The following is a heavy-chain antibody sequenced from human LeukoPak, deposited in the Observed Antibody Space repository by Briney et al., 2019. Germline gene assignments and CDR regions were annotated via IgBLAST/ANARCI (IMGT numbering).Heavy chain of an antibody. J-gene: IGHJ3*02. V-gene: IGHV4-30-4*08. CDR1: GGSISSGDYY. D-gene: IGHD3-22*01. CDR2: IYYSGST. CDR3: ATRHYYDSSEGEHDAFDI. Sequence: SQTLSLTCTVSGGSISSGDYYWIWLRQPPGKGLEWFGYIYYSGSTNYNPSLKSRVTISVDTSKNQFSLKLSSVTAADTAVYYCATRHYYDSSEGEHDAFDIWGQGTMVTVSS.